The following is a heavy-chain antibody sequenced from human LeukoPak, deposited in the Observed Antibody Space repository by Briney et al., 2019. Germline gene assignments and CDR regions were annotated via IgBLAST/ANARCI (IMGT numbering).Heavy chain of an antibody. CDR1: GFTVSQRW. J-gene: IGHJ3*02. V-gene: IGHV3-7*01. D-gene: IGHD4-17*01. CDR3: ARGHYGLDI. Sequence: GGSLRLSCAASGFTVSQRWTTWVRQAPGKGLEWVAHINADGTVKDCVDSVTGRFTISKDNTKNSVYLQLNSLRAEDTALYYCARGHYGLDIWGQGTMVTVSS. CDR2: INADGTVK.